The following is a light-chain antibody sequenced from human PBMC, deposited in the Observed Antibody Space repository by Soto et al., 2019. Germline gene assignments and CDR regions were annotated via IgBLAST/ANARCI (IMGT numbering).Light chain of an antibody. CDR1: QSVDIN. V-gene: IGKV3-15*01. J-gene: IGKJ4*01. CDR3: QQYYKWPLT. CDR2: GAS. Sequence: VMTQSPATLSVSPGETATLSCRASQSVDINLAWYQQRAGQAPRLLVYGASTKATDMPARLSGSGSGTEFTLTISSLESQDFAVYYCQQYYKWPLTFGGGTKVDIK.